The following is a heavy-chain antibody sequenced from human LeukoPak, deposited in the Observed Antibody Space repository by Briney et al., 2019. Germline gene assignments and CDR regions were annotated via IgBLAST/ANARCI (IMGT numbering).Heavy chain of an antibody. Sequence: PSQTLSLTCTVSGDTFSSGELYWIWVPQPPGQGLEWIANIHHSGSAFYSRSLKGRVTISVDSSKNQFSLRLTSVTAEDTAVYFCARDRGVDGGGIDFWGQGTLVTVSP. CDR3: ARDRGVDGGGIDF. CDR2: IHHSGSA. CDR1: GDTFSSGELY. D-gene: IGHD1-26*01. V-gene: IGHV4-30-4*01. J-gene: IGHJ4*02.